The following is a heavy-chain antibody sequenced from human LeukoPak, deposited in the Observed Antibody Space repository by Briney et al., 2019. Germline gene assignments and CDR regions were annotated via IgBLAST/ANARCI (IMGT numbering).Heavy chain of an antibody. J-gene: IGHJ6*02. CDR1: GFTFSSYW. D-gene: IGHD2-2*01. CDR2: INKDGGEK. V-gene: IGHV3-7*01. CDR3: ARDLFGYCSSTSCYAGYYYYGMDV. Sequence: GGSLRLSCAASGFTFSSYWMSWVRQAPGKGLEWVANINKDGGEKYYVDSVKGRFTISRDNAKNSLYLQMNSLRAEDTAVYYCARDLFGYCSSTSCYAGYYYYGMDVWGQGTTVTVSS.